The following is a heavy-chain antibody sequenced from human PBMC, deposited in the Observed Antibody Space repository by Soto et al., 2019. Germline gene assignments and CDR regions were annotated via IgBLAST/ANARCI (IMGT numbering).Heavy chain of an antibody. D-gene: IGHD1-26*01. V-gene: IGHV3-30-3*01. J-gene: IGHJ3*02. CDR2: ISYDGSNK. CDR3: ARGVRGSYAFDI. Sequence: GGSLRLSCAASGFTFSSYAMHWVRQAPGKGLEWVAVISYDGSNKYYADSVKGRFTISRDNSKNTLYLQMNSLRAEDTAVYYCARGVRGSYAFDIWGQGTMVTVSS. CDR1: GFTFSSYA.